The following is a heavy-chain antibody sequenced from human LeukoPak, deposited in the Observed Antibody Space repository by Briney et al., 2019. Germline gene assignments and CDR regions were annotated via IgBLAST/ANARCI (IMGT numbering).Heavy chain of an antibody. D-gene: IGHD2-2*01. CDR2: IRYDGSDK. CDR1: GFAFSNHG. V-gene: IGHV3-30*02. Sequence: GGSLRLSCAASGFAFSNHGMHWVRQAPGKGLEWVAFIRYDGSDKYYAGSVKGRFIISRDNSKNTLYLQMNSLRVEDTAVYYCAKESGFSVGLPAAPDYWGQGTLVTVSS. CDR3: AKESGFSVGLPAAPDY. J-gene: IGHJ4*02.